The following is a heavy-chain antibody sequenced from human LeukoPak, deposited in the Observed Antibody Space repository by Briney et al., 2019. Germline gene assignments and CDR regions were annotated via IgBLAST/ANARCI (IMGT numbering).Heavy chain of an antibody. D-gene: IGHD1-1*01. CDR2: TYYRSKWYN. CDR1: GDSVSSNSAA. Sequence: SQTLSLTCAISGDSVSSNSAAWNWIRQSPSRGLEWLGRTYYRSKWYNDYAVSVKSRITINPDTSKNQFSLQLISVTPEDTAVYYCAREVAGTDTGDYYYMDVWGKGTTVTVSS. J-gene: IGHJ6*03. V-gene: IGHV6-1*01. CDR3: AREVAGTDTGDYYYMDV.